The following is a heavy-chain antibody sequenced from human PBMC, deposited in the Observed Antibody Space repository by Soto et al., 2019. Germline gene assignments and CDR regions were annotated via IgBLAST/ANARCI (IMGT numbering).Heavy chain of an antibody. CDR3: AKDRGGYYDSSGYYYDY. V-gene: IGHV3-23*01. CDR2: ISGSGGST. J-gene: IGHJ4*02. Sequence: GGSLRLSCAASGFTFSSYAMSWVRQAPGKGLEWVSAISGSGGSTYYADSVKGRFTISRDNSKNTLYLQMNSLRAEDTAVYYCAKDRGGYYDSSGYYYDYWGQGTLVTVSS. CDR1: GFTFSSYA. D-gene: IGHD3-22*01.